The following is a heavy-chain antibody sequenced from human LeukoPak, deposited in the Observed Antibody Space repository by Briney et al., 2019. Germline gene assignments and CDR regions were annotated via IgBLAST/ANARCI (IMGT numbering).Heavy chain of an antibody. CDR2: INHSGST. Sequence: KTSETLSLTCAVYGGSFSGYYWSWIRQPPGKGLEWIGEINHSGSTNYSPSLKSRVTISVDTSKNQFSLKLSSVTAADTAVYYCARDRTYFSSGWYQRGYNWFDPWGQGTLVTVSS. D-gene: IGHD6-19*01. CDR1: GGSFSGYY. J-gene: IGHJ5*02. V-gene: IGHV4-34*01. CDR3: ARDRTYFSSGWYQRGYNWFDP.